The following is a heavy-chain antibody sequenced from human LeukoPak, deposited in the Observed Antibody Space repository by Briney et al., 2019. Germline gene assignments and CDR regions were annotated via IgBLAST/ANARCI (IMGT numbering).Heavy chain of an antibody. D-gene: IGHD2-21*01. CDR2: IVVGSGNT. CDR3: ARIKVVVAATNTGREV. J-gene: IGHJ6*02. Sequence: ASVKVSCKASGFTFTSSAVQWVRQARGQRLEWIGWIVVGSGNTNYAQKFQERVTITRDMSTSTAYMELSSLRSEDTAVYYCARIKVVVAATNTGREVGGQGPTVTFS. CDR1: GFTFTSSA. V-gene: IGHV1-58*01.